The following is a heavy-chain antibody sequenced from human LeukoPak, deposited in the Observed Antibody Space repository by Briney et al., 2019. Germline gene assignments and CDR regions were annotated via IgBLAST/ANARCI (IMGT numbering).Heavy chain of an antibody. CDR3: ARGGYSYGFGYYYYYMDV. V-gene: IGHV4-59*11. CDR1: GGSFSGHY. J-gene: IGHJ6*03. Sequence: PSETLSLTCAVYGGSFSGHYWSWLRQPPGKGLEWIGYIYYSGSTNYNPSLKSRVTISVDTSKNQFSLKLSSVTAADTAVYYCARGGYSYGFGYYYYYMDVWGKGTTVTISS. D-gene: IGHD5-18*01. CDR2: IYYSGST.